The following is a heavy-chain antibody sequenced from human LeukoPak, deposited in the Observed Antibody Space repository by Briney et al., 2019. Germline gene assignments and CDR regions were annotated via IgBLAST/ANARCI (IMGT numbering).Heavy chain of an antibody. J-gene: IGHJ6*03. CDR3: ARYRRGIGESYYYYMDV. V-gene: IGHV4-59*11. CDR1: GGSISSHN. Sequence: SETLSLTCTVSGGSISSHNWSWIRQPPGKGLEWIGYIYYSGSTNYNPSLKSRVTISVDTSENQFSVKLSSVTAADTAVYYCARYRRGIGESYYYYMDVWGKGATVTVSS. CDR2: IYYSGST. D-gene: IGHD1-26*01.